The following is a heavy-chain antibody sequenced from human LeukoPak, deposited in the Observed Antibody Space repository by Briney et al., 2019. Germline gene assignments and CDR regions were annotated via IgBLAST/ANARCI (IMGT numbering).Heavy chain of an antibody. J-gene: IGHJ4*02. CDR3: AKALGYCIGGSCYQPDY. CDR2: IYYSGST. Sequence: SETLSLTCTVSGGSISSYYWSWIRQPPGKGLEWIGYIYYSGSTNYNPSLKSRVTISIDTSKNQFSLKLTSVTAADTAVYYCAKALGYCIGGSCYQPDYWGQGILVTVSS. V-gene: IGHV4-59*08. D-gene: IGHD2-15*01. CDR1: GGSISSYY.